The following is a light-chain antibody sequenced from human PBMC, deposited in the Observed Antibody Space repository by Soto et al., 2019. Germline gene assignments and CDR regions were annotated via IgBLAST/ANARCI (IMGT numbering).Light chain of an antibody. CDR1: TSDVDDYNF. V-gene: IGLV2-14*01. Sequence: QSALTQPASVSGSPGQSITIPCTAATSDVDDYNFVSWYQQHPGKAPKLMIYDFINRPSGVSNRFSGSKSGNTASLTISGLQAEDEADYYGSSCACSSTLHVVFGGGIKLTVL. J-gene: IGLJ2*01. CDR3: SSCACSSTLHVV. CDR2: DFI.